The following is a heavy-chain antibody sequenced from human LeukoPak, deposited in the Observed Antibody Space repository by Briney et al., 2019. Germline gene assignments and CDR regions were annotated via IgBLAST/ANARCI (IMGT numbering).Heavy chain of an antibody. CDR2: ISAYNGNT. Sequence: GASVKVSCKASGYTFTSYGISWVRQAPGQGLEWMGWISAYNGNTNYAQKLQGRVTMATDTSTTTAYMELRSLRSDDTAVYYCARSYDFWSGFDYWGQGILVTVSS. D-gene: IGHD3-3*01. CDR3: ARSYDFWSGFDY. J-gene: IGHJ4*02. V-gene: IGHV1-18*01. CDR1: GYTFTSYG.